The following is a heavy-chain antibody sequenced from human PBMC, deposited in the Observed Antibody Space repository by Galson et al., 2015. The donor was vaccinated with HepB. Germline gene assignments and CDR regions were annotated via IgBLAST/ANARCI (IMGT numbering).Heavy chain of an antibody. CDR3: AKVHSTTWGYFDY. D-gene: IGHD2-2*01. J-gene: IGHJ4*02. V-gene: IGHV1-18*01. CDR2: ISTHNGHP. CDR1: GYTFTNHA. Sequence: SVKVSCKASGYTFTNHAINWVRQAPGQGLEWMGSISTHNGHPNYAQSFQGRVTMTTDTSTGTAYMELRSLRVDDTATYYCAKVHSTTWGYFDYWGQGTLVTVSS.